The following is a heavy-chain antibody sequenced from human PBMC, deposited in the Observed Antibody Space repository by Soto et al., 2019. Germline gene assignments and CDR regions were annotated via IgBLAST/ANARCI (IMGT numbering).Heavy chain of an antibody. Sequence: PGGSLRLSCTASGFIFSNYAMIWIRQAPGKGLEWVGTIRGHSYGAYYAYSVRGRFTISRDNSKNTMSLQLNSLRADDTAIYYCAKGRSENGLDWLDPWGQGTLVTVSS. CDR2: IRGHSYGA. CDR1: GFIFSNYA. V-gene: IGHV3-23*01. D-gene: IGHD3-10*01. CDR3: AKGRSENGLDWLDP. J-gene: IGHJ5*02.